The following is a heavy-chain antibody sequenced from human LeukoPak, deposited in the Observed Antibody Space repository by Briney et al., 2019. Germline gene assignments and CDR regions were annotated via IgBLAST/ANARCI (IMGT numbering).Heavy chain of an antibody. D-gene: IGHD3-3*01. CDR3: AREGFGVPGFDP. V-gene: IGHV4-39*02. J-gene: IGHJ5*02. CDR2: IYYSGST. CDR1: GGSISNSSYY. Sequence: SETLSLTCTVSGGSISNSSYYWGWIRQPPGKGLEWIGSIYYSGSTDYNPSLKSRVTISVDTSKNQLSLKLSSVTAADTAVYYCAREGFGVPGFDPWGQGTLVTVSS.